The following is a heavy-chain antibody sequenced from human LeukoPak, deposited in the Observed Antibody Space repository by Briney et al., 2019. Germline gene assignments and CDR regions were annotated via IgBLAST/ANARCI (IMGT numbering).Heavy chain of an antibody. D-gene: IGHD3-3*01. J-gene: IGHJ5*02. CDR2: INAGNGNT. Sequence: ASVKVSCKASGYTFTSYAMHWVRQAPGQRLEWMGWINAGNGNTKYSQKFQGRVTITRDTSASTAYMDLSSLRSEDTAVYYCAKTYYDFWSGYLSNWFDPWGQGTLVTVSS. CDR1: GYTFTSYA. V-gene: IGHV1-3*01. CDR3: AKTYYDFWSGYLSNWFDP.